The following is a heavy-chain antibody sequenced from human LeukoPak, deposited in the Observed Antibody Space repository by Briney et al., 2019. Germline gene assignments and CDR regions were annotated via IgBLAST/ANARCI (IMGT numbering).Heavy chain of an antibody. D-gene: IGHD2-2*01. CDR2: IYHSGST. Sequence: SETLSLTCAVSGYSISSGYYWAWIRQPPGKGLEWLGSIYHSGSTYYNPSLKSRVTISVDTSKNQFSQKLSSVTSTDTAVYYCARSSPPYCGSTSCLPYSWFDPWGQGALVTVSS. CDR3: ARSSPPYCGSTSCLPYSWFDP. J-gene: IGHJ5*02. V-gene: IGHV4-38-2*01. CDR1: GYSISSGYY.